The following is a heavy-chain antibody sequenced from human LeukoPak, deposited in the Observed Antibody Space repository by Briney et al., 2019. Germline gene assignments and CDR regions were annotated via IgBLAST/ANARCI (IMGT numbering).Heavy chain of an antibody. D-gene: IGHD1-26*01. CDR1: GYTFNTYG. Sequence: GASVKVSCKASGYTFNTYGITWVRQAPGQGLEWMGWISGYNGKTKYAQNLQDRVTMTTDTSTTTAYMELSRLRSDDTAVYYCARSGYSGSYYPYYYYYMDVWGKGTTVTVSS. CDR3: ARSGYSGSYYPYYYYYMDV. J-gene: IGHJ6*03. V-gene: IGHV1-18*01. CDR2: ISGYNGKT.